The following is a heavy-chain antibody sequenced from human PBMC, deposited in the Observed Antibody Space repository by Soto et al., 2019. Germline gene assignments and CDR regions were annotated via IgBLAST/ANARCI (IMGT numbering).Heavy chain of an antibody. CDR1: EFTFSSYA. D-gene: IGHD6-13*01. Sequence: PVGSLRLSCAASEFTFSSYAMSWVRQAPNKGLEWVSTISGSGGRTYYADSAKGRFTISRDNSRNTLHLQMNSLRVEDTAVYYCAKTLLSTSWYGLHDYVSQGTLVTVSS. CDR3: AKTLLSTSWYGLHDY. V-gene: IGHV3-23*01. J-gene: IGHJ4*02. CDR2: ISGSGGRT.